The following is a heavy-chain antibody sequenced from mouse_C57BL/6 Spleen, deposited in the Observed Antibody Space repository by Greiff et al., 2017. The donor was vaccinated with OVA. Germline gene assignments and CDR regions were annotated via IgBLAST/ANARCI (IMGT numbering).Heavy chain of an antibody. CDR3: ARGGFTTGNYYAMDY. Sequence: QVQLKQSGPELVKPGASVKISCKASGYAFSSSWMNWVKQRPGKGLEWIGRIYPGDGDTNYNGKFKGKATLTADKSSSTAYMQLSSLTSEDSAVXFCARGGFTTGNYYAMDYWGQGTSVTVSS. CDR1: GYAFSSSW. D-gene: IGHD1-1*01. V-gene: IGHV1-82*01. CDR2: IYPGDGDT. J-gene: IGHJ4*01.